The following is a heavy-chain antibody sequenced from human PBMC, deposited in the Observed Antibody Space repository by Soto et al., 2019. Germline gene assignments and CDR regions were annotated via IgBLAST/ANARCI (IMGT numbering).Heavy chain of an antibody. J-gene: IGHJ4*02. V-gene: IGHV3-30*03. CDR2: IAYDGSSK. Sequence: PGGSLRLSCAASGITFSNYGMHWFRQAPGRGLEWLAVIAYDGSSKYYAESVRGRFTISRDNARNTVFLQMDSLRGEDTAVYYCARRGTAALGTSRNDHFDSWGQGALVTVSS. CDR3: ARRGTAALGTSRNDHFDS. D-gene: IGHD1-1*01. CDR1: GITFSNYG.